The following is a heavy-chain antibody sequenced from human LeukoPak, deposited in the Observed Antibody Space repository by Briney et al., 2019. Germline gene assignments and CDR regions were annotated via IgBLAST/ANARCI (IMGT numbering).Heavy chain of an antibody. V-gene: IGHV1-69*13. CDR3: AKVRDYDILTNNWFDP. D-gene: IGHD3-9*01. Sequence: GASVKVSCKASGGTFSSYAISWVRQAPGQGLEWMGGIIPIFGTANYAQKFQGRVTITADESTSTAYMELSSLRSEDTAVYYCAKVRDYDILTNNWFDPWGQGTLVTVSS. CDR1: GGTFSSYA. J-gene: IGHJ5*02. CDR2: IIPIFGTA.